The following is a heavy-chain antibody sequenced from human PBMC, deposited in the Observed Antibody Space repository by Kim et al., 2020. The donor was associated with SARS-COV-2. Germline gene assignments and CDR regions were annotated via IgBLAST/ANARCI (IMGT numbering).Heavy chain of an antibody. J-gene: IGHJ4*02. CDR1: GGSVSSGSYF. Sequence: SETLSLTCTVSGGSVSSGSYFWSWIRQPPGKGLEWIGYIYYSGNTNYNPSLKSRVTMSVDTSKNQFSLKLRSVTAADTAVYYCARAPNDFWSGYPYYFDSRGQGTLVTVSS. D-gene: IGHD3-3*01. CDR2: IYYSGNT. CDR3: ARAPNDFWSGYPYYFDS. V-gene: IGHV4-61*01.